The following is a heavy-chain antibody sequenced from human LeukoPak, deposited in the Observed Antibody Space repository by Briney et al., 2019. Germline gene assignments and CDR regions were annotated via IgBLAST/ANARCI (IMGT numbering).Heavy chain of an antibody. D-gene: IGHD4-17*01. CDR1: GGTFSSYA. J-gene: IGHJ4*02. CDR2: IIPILGIA. V-gene: IGHV1-69*04. CDR3: ARDPQSYGGLIARDY. Sequence: SVKVSCKASGGTFSSYAISWVRQAPGQGLEWMGRIIPILGIANYAQRFQGRVTITADKSTSTAYMELSSLRSEDTAVYYCARDPQSYGGLIARDYWGQGTLVTVSS.